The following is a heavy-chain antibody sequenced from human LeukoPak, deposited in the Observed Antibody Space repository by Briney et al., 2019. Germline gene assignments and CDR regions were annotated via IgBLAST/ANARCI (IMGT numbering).Heavy chain of an antibody. V-gene: IGHV3-49*04. CDR3: TRHLGGATTGLDY. J-gene: IGHJ4*02. Sequence: PGGSLRLSCTASGFTFGDYAMSWVRQAPGKGLEWVGFIRSKAYGGTTEYAASVKGRFTISRDDSKSIAYLQMNSLKTEGTAVYYCTRHLGGATTGLDYWGQGTLVTVSS. CDR1: GFTFGDYA. D-gene: IGHD1-26*01. CDR2: IRSKAYGGTT.